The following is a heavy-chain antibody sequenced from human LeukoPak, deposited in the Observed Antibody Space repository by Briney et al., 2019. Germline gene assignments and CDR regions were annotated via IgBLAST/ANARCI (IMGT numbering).Heavy chain of an antibody. CDR1: GYAFTAYY. J-gene: IGHJ5*02. CDR2: INPTSGRT. V-gene: IGHV1-2*07. Sequence: GASVKVSCKDSGYAFTAYYMQWVRQTPGQGLGWIGWINPTSGRTNHAHKFQGRVTMTRDTSISTAYVELRRLTSDDTAVYYCARGAVAGTGWFDPWGQGTLVTVSS. D-gene: IGHD6-19*01. CDR3: ARGAVAGTGWFDP.